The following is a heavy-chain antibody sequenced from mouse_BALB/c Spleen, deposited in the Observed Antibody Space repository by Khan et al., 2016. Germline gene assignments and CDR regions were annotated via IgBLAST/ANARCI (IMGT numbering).Heavy chain of an antibody. CDR3: TRAGSYFDV. CDR2: IISGGNT. Sequence: EVELVESGGGLVKPGGSLKLSCAASGFSFSYYAMSWVRQTPEKRLEWVASIISGGNTYYPDSVKGRFTIYSANARNNLSLHMSSLGSEDTAMYYCTRAGSYFDVWGAGTTVTVSS. CDR1: GFSFSYYA. J-gene: IGHJ1*01. V-gene: IGHV5-6-5*01.